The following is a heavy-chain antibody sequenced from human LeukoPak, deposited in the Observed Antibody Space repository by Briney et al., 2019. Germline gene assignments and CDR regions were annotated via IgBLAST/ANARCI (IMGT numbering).Heavy chain of an antibody. CDR3: ARDQWLAYYYHGMNV. J-gene: IGHJ6*02. CDR2: ITNNGSTI. D-gene: IGHD6-19*01. V-gene: IGHV3-48*03. CDR1: GFTFSTYA. Sequence: GGSLRLSCAASGFTFSTYAMNWVRQAPGKGLEWVSYITNNGSTIYYADSVKGRFTISRDKAENSLYLQMNSLRAEDTAIYYCARDQWLAYYYHGMNVWGQGTTVTASS.